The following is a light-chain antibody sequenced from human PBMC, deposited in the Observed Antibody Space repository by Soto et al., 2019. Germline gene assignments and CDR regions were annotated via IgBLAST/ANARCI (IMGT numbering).Light chain of an antibody. CDR3: QQYNTWPLT. J-gene: IGKJ3*01. CDR2: DAS. CDR1: QSVSSN. Sequence: ETVMTQSPATLSVSPGERPTLSCRASQSVSSNLAWYQQKPGQAPRLLIYDASTRATGIPARFSGSGSGTDFTLTISSLQSEDFAVYSCQQYNTWPLTFGPGTKVDIK. V-gene: IGKV3-15*01.